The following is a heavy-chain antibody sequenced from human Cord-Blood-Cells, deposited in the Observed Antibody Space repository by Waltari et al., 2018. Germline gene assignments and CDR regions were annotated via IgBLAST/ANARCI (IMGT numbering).Heavy chain of an antibody. CDR1: GGSISSRSYY. CDR2: IYYSGST. V-gene: IGHV4-39*01. CDR3: ARRGAARPFDY. J-gene: IGHJ4*02. Sequence: QLQLQESGPGMVKPSETLSLTCTVLGGSISSRSYYWGWIRQPPGKGLEWIGSIYYSGSTYYNPSLKSRVTISVDTSKNQFSLKLSSVTAADTAVYYCARRGAARPFDYWGQGTLVTVSS. D-gene: IGHD6-6*01.